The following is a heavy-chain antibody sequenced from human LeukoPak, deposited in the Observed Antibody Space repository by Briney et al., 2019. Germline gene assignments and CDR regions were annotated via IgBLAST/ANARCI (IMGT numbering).Heavy chain of an antibody. CDR1: GFTFSSYA. CDR3: EKGLAAIVRFDWFDP. J-gene: IGHJ5*02. D-gene: IGHD2-2*02. Sequence: GGSLRLSCAASGFTFSSYAMSWVRQAPGKGLEWVSAISGSGGSTYYADSVKGRFTISRDNSKNTLYLQMNSLRAEDTAVYYCEKGLAAIVRFDWFDPWGQGTLVTVFS. V-gene: IGHV3-23*01. CDR2: ISGSGGST.